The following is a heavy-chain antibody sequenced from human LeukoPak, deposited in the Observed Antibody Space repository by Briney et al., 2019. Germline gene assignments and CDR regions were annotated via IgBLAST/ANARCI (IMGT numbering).Heavy chain of an antibody. J-gene: IGHJ3*02. V-gene: IGHV1-2*02. D-gene: IGHD2-15*01. CDR2: INPNSGGT. Sequence: ASVKVSFKASGYTFTGYYMHWVRQAPGQGLEWMGWINPNSGGTNYAQKFQGRATMTRDTSISTAYMELSRLRSDDTAVYCCARASTPGAFDIWGQGTMVTVSS. CDR3: ARASTPGAFDI. CDR1: GYTFTGYY.